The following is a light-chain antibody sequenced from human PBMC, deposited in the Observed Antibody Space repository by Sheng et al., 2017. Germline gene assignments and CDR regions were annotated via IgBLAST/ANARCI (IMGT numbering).Light chain of an antibody. CDR1: SSDVGGYNY. Sequence: QSALTQPASVSGSPGQSITISCTGTSSDVGGYNYVSWYQQHPGKAPKLLLYDVSDRPSGVSYRFSGSKSGNTASLIISGLQAEDEADYYCQSYDSSLSGSVFGGGTKLTVL. CDR2: DVS. CDR3: QSYDSSLSGSV. J-gene: IGLJ2*01. V-gene: IGLV2-14*03.